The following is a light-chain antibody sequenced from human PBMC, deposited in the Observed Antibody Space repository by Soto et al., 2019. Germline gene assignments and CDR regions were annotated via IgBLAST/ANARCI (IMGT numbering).Light chain of an antibody. J-gene: IGKJ1*01. CDR1: QSISSW. CDR3: QQYNSYSPWT. CDR2: DGS. Sequence: DIQMTQSPSSVSASVGDRVTITCRASQSISSWLAWYQQKPGKAPKLLIYDGSSFESGVPSRFSGSGSGTEFTLTISSLQPDDFATYYCQQYNSYSPWTFGQGTKVDIK. V-gene: IGKV1-5*01.